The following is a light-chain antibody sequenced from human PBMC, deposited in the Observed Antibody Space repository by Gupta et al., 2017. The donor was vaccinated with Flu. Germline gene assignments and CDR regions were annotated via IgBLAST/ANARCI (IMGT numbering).Light chain of an antibody. CDR1: QSISHW. CDR2: KAS. J-gene: IGKJ1*01. CDR3: QQYNGLSRA. Sequence: PSTLSASVGDRVTITCRASQSISHWLAWYQQKPGKAPKLLIFKASSLQSGVPSRFSGSGSGTEFTLTISSLQPDDFATYYCQQYNGLSRAFGQGTKVEI. V-gene: IGKV1-5*03.